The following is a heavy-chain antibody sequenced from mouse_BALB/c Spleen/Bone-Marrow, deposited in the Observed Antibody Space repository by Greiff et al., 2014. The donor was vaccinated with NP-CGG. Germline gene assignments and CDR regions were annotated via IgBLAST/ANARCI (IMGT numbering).Heavy chain of an antibody. Sequence: QVQLQQSGPQLVRPGASVKISCKASGYSISSYWMHWVKQRPGQGLEWIGMIDPSDSETRLNQKFKDKATLTVDKSSSTAYMQLNSPTSEDSAVYYCAPHYYGYAWFAYWGQGTPVTVSA. V-gene: IGHV1-74*01. CDR1: GYSISSYW. CDR2: IDPSDSET. D-gene: IGHD1-2*01. CDR3: APHYYGYAWFAY. J-gene: IGHJ3*01.